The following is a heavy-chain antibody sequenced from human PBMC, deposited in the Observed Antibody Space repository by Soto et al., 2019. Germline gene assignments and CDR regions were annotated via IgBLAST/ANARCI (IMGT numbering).Heavy chain of an antibody. Sequence: IRQPPGKGLEWIGYIYYSGSTYYNPSLKSRVTISVDTSKNQFSLKLSSVTAADTAVYYCALMVRGVIITGHFDYWGLGNLVTV. D-gene: IGHD3-10*01. V-gene: IGHV4-30-4*01. CDR2: IYYSGST. CDR3: ALMVRGVIITGHFDY. J-gene: IGHJ4*02.